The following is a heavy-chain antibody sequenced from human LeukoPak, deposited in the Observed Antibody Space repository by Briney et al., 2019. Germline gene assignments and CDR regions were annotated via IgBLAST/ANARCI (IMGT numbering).Heavy chain of an antibody. J-gene: IGHJ3*02. V-gene: IGHV3-21*01. CDR2: ISRSNSYI. CDR1: GFTFSYYW. D-gene: IGHD6-19*01. Sequence: PGGSLRLSCAASGFTFSYYWMGWVRQAPGKGLEWVSSISRSNSYIYYADSLKGRFIISRDNAKNSVYLQMNSLRAEDTAVYYCARESSGSRYRGGFDIWGQGTMVTVSS. CDR3: ARESSGSRYRGGFDI.